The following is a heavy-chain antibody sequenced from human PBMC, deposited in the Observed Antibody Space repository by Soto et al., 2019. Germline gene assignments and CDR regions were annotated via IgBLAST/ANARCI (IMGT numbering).Heavy chain of an antibody. CDR2: ISGSGGNT. J-gene: IGHJ6*02. D-gene: IGHD1-26*01. CDR1: GFTFSSYA. V-gene: IGHV3-23*01. CDR3: AMLNSGSYSYHGMDV. Sequence: GGSLRLSCAASGFTFSSYAMNWVRQAPGKGLEWVSAISGSGGNTFYADSVKGRFTISRDNSKNTLFLQMHSLRAEDTAIYYCAMLNSGSYSYHGMDVWGQGTTVTVSS.